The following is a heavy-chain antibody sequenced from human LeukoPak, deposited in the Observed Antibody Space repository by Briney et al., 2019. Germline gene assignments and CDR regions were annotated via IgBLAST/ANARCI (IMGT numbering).Heavy chain of an antibody. D-gene: IGHD3-22*01. CDR3: AKDRRFLSNYYDSGAYLDY. CDR1: GFTFSSYG. V-gene: IGHV3-30*02. CDR2: IRYDGSNK. Sequence: GGSLRLSCAASGFTFSSYGMHWVRQAPGKGLEWVSFIRYDGSNKYYADSVKGRFTVSRDNSKNTLYLQMNSLRTEDTAVYYCAKDRRFLSNYYDSGAYLDYWGQGTLVTVSS. J-gene: IGHJ4*02.